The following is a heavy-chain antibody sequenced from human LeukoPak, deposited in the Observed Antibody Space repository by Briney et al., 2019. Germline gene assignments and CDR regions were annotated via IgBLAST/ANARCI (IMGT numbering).Heavy chain of an antibody. CDR1: GGPVSSGSYY. CDR3: ARADVDTVMVDFDY. Sequence: PSETLSLTCTVSGGPVSSGSYYWSWIRQPPGKGLEWIGYIYYSGSTYYNPSLKSRVTISVDTSKNQFPLKLSSVTAADTAVYYCARADVDTVMVDFDYWGQGTLVTVSS. D-gene: IGHD5-18*01. J-gene: IGHJ4*02. V-gene: IGHV4-61*01. CDR2: IYYSGST.